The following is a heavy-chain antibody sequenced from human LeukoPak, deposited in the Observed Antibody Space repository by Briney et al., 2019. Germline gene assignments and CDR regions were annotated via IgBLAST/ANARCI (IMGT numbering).Heavy chain of an antibody. CDR2: INTDGSST. J-gene: IGHJ4*02. CDR3: ARDLRD. V-gene: IGHV3-74*01. Sequence: GGSLRLFCSASGFTFCSSWVHGVRQAPGKGLVWVARINTDGSSTSYADSVKGRFTISRDNAKNTLYLQMNSLRAEDTAVYYCARDLRDWGQGTLVTVSS. CDR1: GFTFCSSW.